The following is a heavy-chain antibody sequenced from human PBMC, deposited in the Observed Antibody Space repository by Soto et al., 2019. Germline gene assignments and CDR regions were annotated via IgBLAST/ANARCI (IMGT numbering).Heavy chain of an antibody. V-gene: IGHV4-4*02. D-gene: IGHD4-17*01. CDR3: ARVDGDYGEPI. Sequence: QVQLQESGPGLVKPSGTLSLICVVSGGSVSSSNWWTWVRQPPGKGLEWIGEIYNSGSTNYNPSLKGRVTMSVDKSKNQFPLKLSSVTAADTAVYYCARVDGDYGEPIWGQGTQVTVSS. J-gene: IGHJ4*02. CDR2: IYNSGST. CDR1: GGSVSSSNW.